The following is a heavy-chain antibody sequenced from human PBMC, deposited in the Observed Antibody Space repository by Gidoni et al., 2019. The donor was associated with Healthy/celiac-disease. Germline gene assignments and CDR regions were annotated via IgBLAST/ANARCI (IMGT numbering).Heavy chain of an antibody. D-gene: IGHD3-10*01. V-gene: IGHV3-33*01. CDR2: IWYDGSNK. CDR1: GFTFSSYG. Sequence: QVQLVESGGGVVQPGRSLRLSCAASGFTFSSYGMPWVRQAPGKGLEWVAVIWYDGSNKYYADSVKGRFTISRDNSKNTLYLQMNSLRAEDTAVYYCARDPTITMVRGVTNDAFDIWGQGTMVTVSS. CDR3: ARDPTITMVRGVTNDAFDI. J-gene: IGHJ3*02.